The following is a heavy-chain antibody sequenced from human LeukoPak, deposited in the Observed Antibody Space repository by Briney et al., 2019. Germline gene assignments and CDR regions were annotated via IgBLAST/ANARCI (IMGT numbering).Heavy chain of an antibody. J-gene: IGHJ4*02. V-gene: IGHV3-48*02. CDR3: TRGSGSLDY. CDR2: ISSSSSMI. CDR1: GFTFSSYA. D-gene: IGHD1-26*01. Sequence: PGGSLILSCAASGFTFSSYAMSWVRQAPGKGLEWVSYISSSSSMIYYADSVKGRFTISRDNAHNSLDLQMNSLRDEDTAVYYCTRGSGSLDYWGQGTLVTVSS.